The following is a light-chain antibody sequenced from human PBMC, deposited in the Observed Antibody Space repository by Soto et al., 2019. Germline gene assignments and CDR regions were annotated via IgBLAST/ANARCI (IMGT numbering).Light chain of an antibody. CDR2: AAS. Sequence: IQLTQSPSLLSASVGDRFTITCRASQAISTYLAWYQQASGKAPKLLISAASTLQRGVPSRFSGSGSGTQFTLTISSLQPEDFATYYCQKLNAYPLNFGGGTKVDIK. V-gene: IGKV1-9*01. J-gene: IGKJ4*01. CDR3: QKLNAYPLN. CDR1: QAISTY.